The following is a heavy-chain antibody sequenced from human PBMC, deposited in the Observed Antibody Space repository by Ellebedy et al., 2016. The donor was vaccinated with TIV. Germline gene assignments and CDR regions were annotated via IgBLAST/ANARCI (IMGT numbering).Heavy chain of an antibody. V-gene: IGHV3-33*01. CDR1: GFTFSNYG. D-gene: IGHD5-12*01. CDR3: ATEGSGYDLNH. CDR2: IWYDGSNK. Sequence: GESLKISXAASGFTFSNYGMHWVRQAPGRGLEWVALIWYDGSNKYYGDSVKGRFTISRDNSKNTLYPQMNSLRAEDTAVYYCATEGSGYDLNHWGQGTLVTVSS. J-gene: IGHJ4*02.